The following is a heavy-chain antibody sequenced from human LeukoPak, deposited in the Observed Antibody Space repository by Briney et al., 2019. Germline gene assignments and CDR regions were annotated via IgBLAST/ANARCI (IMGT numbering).Heavy chain of an antibody. CDR1: GYTFTSYG. CDR2: IIPILGIA. J-gene: IGHJ3*02. Sequence: SVKVSCKASGYTFTSYGISWVRQAPGQGLEWMGRIIPILGIANYAQKFQGRVTITADKSTSTAYMELSSLRSEDTAVYYCARPYYYDSSGYYPDAFDIWGQGTMVTVSS. CDR3: ARPYYYDSSGYYPDAFDI. D-gene: IGHD3-22*01. V-gene: IGHV1-69*04.